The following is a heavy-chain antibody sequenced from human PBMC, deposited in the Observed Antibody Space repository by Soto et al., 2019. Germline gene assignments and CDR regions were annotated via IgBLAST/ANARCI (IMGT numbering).Heavy chain of an antibody. D-gene: IGHD4-17*01. CDR1: CGSISSMNW. Sequence: QVQLQESGPGLVKPSGTLSLTCAVSCGSISSMNWWSWSRQPPGKGLEWIGAIYHSGSTNYNPSLKIRVTISVDKSKNQFSLQLSAVTAADTAVYYCAIRTTVTTRLGCWGEGTLVTVSS. J-gene: IGHJ4*02. CDR3: AIRTTVTTRLGC. V-gene: IGHV4-4*02. CDR2: IYHSGST.